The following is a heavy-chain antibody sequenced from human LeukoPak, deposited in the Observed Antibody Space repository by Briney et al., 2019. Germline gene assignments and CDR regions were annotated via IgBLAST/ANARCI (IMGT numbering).Heavy chain of an antibody. D-gene: IGHD5-12*01. CDR2: ISGSGGST. CDR1: GFTFSSYA. J-gene: IGHJ4*02. CDR3: AKRMDIVATAKDYFDY. V-gene: IGHV3-23*01. Sequence: PGGSLRLSCAASGFTFSSYAMSGVRQAPGKGLKWVSSISGSGGSTYYADSVKGRFTISRDNSKNTLYLQMNSLRAEDTAVYYCAKRMDIVATAKDYFDYWGQGTLVTVSS.